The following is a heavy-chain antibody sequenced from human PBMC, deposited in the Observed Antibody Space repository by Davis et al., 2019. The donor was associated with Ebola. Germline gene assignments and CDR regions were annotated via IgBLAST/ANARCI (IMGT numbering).Heavy chain of an antibody. CDR1: GGSISSSSYY. CDR3: ARQGSSSRNPGDY. J-gene: IGHJ4*02. D-gene: IGHD6-6*01. Sequence: PSETLSLTCTVSGGSISSSSYYWGWIRQPPGKGLEWIGSIYYSGSTYYNPSLKSRVTISVDTSKNQFSLKLSSVTAADTAVYYCARQGSSSRNPGDYWGQGTLVTVSS. CDR2: IYYSGST. V-gene: IGHV4-39*01.